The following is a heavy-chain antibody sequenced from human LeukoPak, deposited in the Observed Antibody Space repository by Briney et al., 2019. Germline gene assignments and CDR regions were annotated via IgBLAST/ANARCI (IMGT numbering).Heavy chain of an antibody. D-gene: IGHD6-6*01. CDR2: VYYSGNT. Sequence: SATLSLTCTVSGGSMRSYYWSWIRQPPGKGLEWIGYVYYSGNTNNHPSLNSRVTISIDTSKNQFSLKQSSVTAADTAVYYCARGVDSGSSYYYNGMDVWGHGTTVTVSS. J-gene: IGHJ6*02. CDR3: ARGVDSGSSYYYNGMDV. V-gene: IGHV4-59*07. CDR1: GGSMRSYY.